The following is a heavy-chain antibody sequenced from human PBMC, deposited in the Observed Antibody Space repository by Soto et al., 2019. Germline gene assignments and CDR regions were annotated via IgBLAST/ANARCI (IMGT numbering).Heavy chain of an antibody. CDR1: GFTFSSYS. D-gene: IGHD3-16*01. CDR2: ISSSSSYI. J-gene: IGHJ3*02. CDR3: ARDYHPFPSRGGASDAFDI. Sequence: GGSLRLSCAASGFTFSSYSMNWVRQAPGKGLEWVSSISSSSSYIYYADSVKGRFTISRDNAKNSLYLQMNSLRAEDTAVYYCARDYHPFPSRGGASDAFDIWGQGTMVTVSS. V-gene: IGHV3-21*01.